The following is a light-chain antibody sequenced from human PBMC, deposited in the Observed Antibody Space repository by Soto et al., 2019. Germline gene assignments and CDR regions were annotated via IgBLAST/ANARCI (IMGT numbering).Light chain of an antibody. CDR3: CSYAGSNFYV. Sequence: QSALTQPASVSGSPGQSITISCTGTSSDVGSYNLVSWYQQHPGKAPKLMIYEGSKRPSGVSNRFSGSKSGNTASLTISGLQAEDEADYYFCSYAGSNFYVFGTGTKLTVL. V-gene: IGLV2-23*01. J-gene: IGLJ1*01. CDR2: EGS. CDR1: SSDVGSYNL.